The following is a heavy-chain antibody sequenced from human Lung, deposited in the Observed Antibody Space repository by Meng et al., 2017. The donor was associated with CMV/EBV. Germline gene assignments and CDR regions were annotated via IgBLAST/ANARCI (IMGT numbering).Heavy chain of an antibody. CDR1: GGTISDYY. CDR2: IYYSGRT. V-gene: IGHV4-59*01. Sequence: SETLSLXXTVSGGTISDYYWSWVRLPPGKGLEWIGNIYYSGRTNQNSSLKSRVTISIDASKNQFSLRLTSVTAADTAVYYCARDRDSPVWHQNGMAVWSQWPTVTVSS. J-gene: IGHJ6*02. CDR3: ARDRDSPVWHQNGMAV. D-gene: IGHD2-8*01.